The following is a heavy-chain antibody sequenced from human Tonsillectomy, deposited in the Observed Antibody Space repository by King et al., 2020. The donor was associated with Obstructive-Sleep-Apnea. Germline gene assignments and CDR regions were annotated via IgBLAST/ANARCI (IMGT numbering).Heavy chain of an antibody. Sequence: QLVQSGAEVKKPGESLKISCKGSGNTFTNYWIGWVRQMPGKGLEWIGIIYPGDSDTRYSPSFQGQVTISADSSISTAYLQWSSLKASDTATYYCARHIKPRYSSVNPFQDWGKGTLVTVSS. CDR3: ARHIKPRYSSVNPFQD. V-gene: IGHV5-51*01. CDR2: IYPGDSDT. CDR1: GNTFTNYW. J-gene: IGHJ1*01. D-gene: IGHD3-22*01.